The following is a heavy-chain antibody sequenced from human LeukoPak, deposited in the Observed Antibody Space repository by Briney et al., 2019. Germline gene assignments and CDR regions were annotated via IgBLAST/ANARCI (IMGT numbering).Heavy chain of an antibody. CDR1: GFTFSSYS. D-gene: IGHD3-22*01. CDR2: ISSNNIYI. V-gene: IGHV3-21*01. J-gene: IGHJ4*02. Sequence: GGSLRLSCAASGFTFSSYSMNWVRQAPGKGLEWVSSISSNNIYIYYADSVRGRFTISRANAKNSLYLQMNSLRAEDTAVYYCARGQGDSSGYCLDYWGQGTLVTVSS. CDR3: ARGQGDSSGYCLDY.